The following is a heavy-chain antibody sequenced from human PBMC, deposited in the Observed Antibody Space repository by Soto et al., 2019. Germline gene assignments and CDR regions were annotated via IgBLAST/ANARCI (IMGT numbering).Heavy chain of an antibody. CDR3: ARDKDRQQLGGNYYYVMDV. CDR1: GGTFRTSA. V-gene: IGHV1-69*12. J-gene: IGHJ6*01. Sequence: QVQLVQSGAEVKKPGSSVKVSCKTSGGTFRTSAISWVRQAPGQGLEWMGGIMPVFSTPDYAQKFQGRVTITADEATGTAYMELSRLRSADTAVYYCARDKDRQQLGGNYYYVMDVWGQATAVTVSS. D-gene: IGHD3-3*02. CDR2: IMPVFSTP.